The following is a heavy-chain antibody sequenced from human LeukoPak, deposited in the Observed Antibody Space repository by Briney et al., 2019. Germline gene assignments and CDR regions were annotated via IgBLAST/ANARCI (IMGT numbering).Heavy chain of an antibody. CDR3: ATDSSGSSYYFDF. V-gene: IGHV1-24*01. Sequence: ASVKVSCKVSGYTLTELSMHWVRQAPGKGLEWMGSFDPEDGDSIYAQKFQGRVTMTEDTSTDTAYMELSSLRSEDTAVYYCATDSSGSSYYFDFWGQGTLVTVSS. CDR2: FDPEDGDS. D-gene: IGHD6-19*01. CDR1: GYTLTELS. J-gene: IGHJ4*02.